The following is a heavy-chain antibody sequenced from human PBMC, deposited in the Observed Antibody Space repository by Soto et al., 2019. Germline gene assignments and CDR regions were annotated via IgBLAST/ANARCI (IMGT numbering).Heavy chain of an antibody. CDR3: ARDWRDCSGGSCYSEYYFDY. V-gene: IGHV3-11*01. CDR1: GFTFSDYY. J-gene: IGHJ4*02. D-gene: IGHD2-15*01. CDR2: ISSSGSTI. Sequence: QVQLVESGGGLVKPGGSLRLSCAASGFTFSDYYMSWIRQAPGKGLEWVSYISSSGSTIYYADSVKGRFTISRDNAKNSMYLKMNSLRAEDTAVYYCARDWRDCSGGSCYSEYYFDYWGQGTLVTVSS.